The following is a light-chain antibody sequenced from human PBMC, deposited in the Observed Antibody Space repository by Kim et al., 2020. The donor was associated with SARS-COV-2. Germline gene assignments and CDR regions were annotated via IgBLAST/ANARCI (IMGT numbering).Light chain of an antibody. Sequence: PGGTASITCGGDNIESKSVHWYQQKPGQATILVIYYDYDRPSGIPERFSGSNSMNTATLTISRVEAGDEADYYCQVWDSSSDHAVFGGGTQLTVL. J-gene: IGLJ2*01. CDR2: YDY. CDR1: NIESKS. CDR3: QVWDSSSDHAV. V-gene: IGLV3-21*01.